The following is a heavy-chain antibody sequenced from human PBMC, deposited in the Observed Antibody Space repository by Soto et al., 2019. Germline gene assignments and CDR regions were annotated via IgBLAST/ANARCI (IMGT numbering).Heavy chain of an antibody. V-gene: IGHV1-18*01. D-gene: IGHD3-10*01. J-gene: IGHJ5*02. CDR2: ISAYNGNT. CDR3: ATDYYYGSGSRRHKWFDP. CDR1: GYTLISCG. Sequence: VKVSCNAAGYTLISCGMSWVRHALGQGLEWMGSISAYNGNTNYAQKRQGRFTMTTDTSTSTAYMELRSLRSDDTAVYYSATDYYYGSGSRRHKWFDPWGQGTLVPFYS.